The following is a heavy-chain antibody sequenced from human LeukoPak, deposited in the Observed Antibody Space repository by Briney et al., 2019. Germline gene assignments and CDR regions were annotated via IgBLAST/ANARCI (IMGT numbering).Heavy chain of an antibody. Sequence: ASVKVSCKASGYTFTGYYMHWVRQAPGQGLEWMGRINPNSGGTNYAQKFQGRVTMTRDTSISTAYMELSRLRSDDTAVYYCANNRYSGYDFHYGCRGTLVTVTS. CDR3: ANNRYSGYDFHY. J-gene: IGHJ4*02. V-gene: IGHV1-2*06. D-gene: IGHD5-12*01. CDR2: INPNSGGT. CDR1: GYTFTGYY.